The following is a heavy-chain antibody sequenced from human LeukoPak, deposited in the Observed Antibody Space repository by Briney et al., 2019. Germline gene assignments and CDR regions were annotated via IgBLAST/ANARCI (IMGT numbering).Heavy chain of an antibody. Sequence: PSETLSLTCTVSGGSISSSSYYWGWIRQPPGKGLEWIGSIYYSGSTYYNPSLKSRVTISVDTSKNQFSLKLSSVTAADTAVYYCARHVRILGAFYFDYWGQGTLVTVSS. D-gene: IGHD1-26*01. CDR2: IYYSGST. CDR1: GGSISSSSYY. J-gene: IGHJ4*02. CDR3: ARHVRILGAFYFDY. V-gene: IGHV4-39*01.